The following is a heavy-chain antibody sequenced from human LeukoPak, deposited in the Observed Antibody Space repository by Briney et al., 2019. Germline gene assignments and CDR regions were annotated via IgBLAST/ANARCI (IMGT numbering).Heavy chain of an antibody. D-gene: IGHD7-27*01. V-gene: IGHV4-34*01. Sequence: PSETLSLTCAVYGGSFSGYYWSWIRQPPGKGLEWIGEINHSGSTNYNPSLKSRVTISVDTSKNQFSLKLSSVTAADTAVYYCARGANWGSTRFDPWGQGTLVTVSS. CDR1: GGSFSGYY. CDR3: ARGANWGSTRFDP. J-gene: IGHJ5*02. CDR2: INHSGST.